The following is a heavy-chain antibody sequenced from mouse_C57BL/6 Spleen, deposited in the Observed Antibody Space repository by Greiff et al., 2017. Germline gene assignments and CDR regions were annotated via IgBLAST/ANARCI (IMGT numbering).Heavy chain of an antibody. Sequence: EVQLQQSGPGLVKPSQSLSLTCSVTGYSITSGYYWNWIRQFPGNKLEWMGYISYDGSNNYNPSLKNRISITRDTSKNQFFLKLNSVTTEDTATYYCARDLYPSMDYWGQGTSVTVSS. J-gene: IGHJ4*01. CDR2: ISYDGSN. V-gene: IGHV3-6*01. D-gene: IGHD1-1*01. CDR3: ARDLYPSMDY. CDR1: GYSITSGYY.